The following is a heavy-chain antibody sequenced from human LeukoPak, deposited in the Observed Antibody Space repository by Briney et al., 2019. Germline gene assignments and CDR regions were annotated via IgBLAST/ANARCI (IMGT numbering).Heavy chain of an antibody. CDR1: GFTFSSYS. CDR3: ARVPPNYYDNY. CDR2: ISSTGYHI. D-gene: IGHD3-22*01. Sequence: GGSLRLSCAASGFTFSSYSMNWVRQAPGKGLEWVSSISSTGYHIYYANSVKGRFTISRDNANNSLYLQMNSLRAEDTAVYYYARVPPNYYDNYWGQGTLVTVSS. J-gene: IGHJ4*02. V-gene: IGHV3-21*01.